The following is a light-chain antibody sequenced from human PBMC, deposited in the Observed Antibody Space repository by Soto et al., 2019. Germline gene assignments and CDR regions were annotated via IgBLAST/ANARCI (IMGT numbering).Light chain of an antibody. CDR2: EVS. Sequence: QSALTQPPSASGSPGQSVTISCTGTSSDVGEHNFVSWYQQHPGKAPKLMISEVSKRPSGVPDRFSGSKSGNTASLTVSGLQAEDEADYYCSSYAGSTHFVVFGGGTKLTVL. CDR3: SSYAGSTHFVV. CDR1: SSDVGEHNF. V-gene: IGLV2-8*01. J-gene: IGLJ2*01.